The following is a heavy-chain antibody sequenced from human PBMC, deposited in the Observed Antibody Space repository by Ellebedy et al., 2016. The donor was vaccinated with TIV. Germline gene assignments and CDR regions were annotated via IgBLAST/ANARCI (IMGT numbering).Heavy chain of an antibody. Sequence: GESLKISCAASRFTFSDYAMSWVRQAPGKGLEWLSVISADASSTYYADSVKGRFTISRDNSKNILYLQMNGLRAEDTAIYYCAKGRGGLLLALDGMDAWGQGTTVIVSS. V-gene: IGHV3-23*01. CDR3: AKGRGGLLLALDGMDA. CDR1: RFTFSDYA. J-gene: IGHJ6*02. CDR2: ISADASST. D-gene: IGHD2-15*01.